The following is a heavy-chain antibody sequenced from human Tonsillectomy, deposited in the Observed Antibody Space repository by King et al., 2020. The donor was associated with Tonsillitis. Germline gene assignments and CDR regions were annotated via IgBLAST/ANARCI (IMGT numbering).Heavy chain of an antibody. CDR2: IYSGGSST. D-gene: IGHD4-17*01. CDR3: ATEASYGDYAGYYGMDV. Sequence: VQLVESGGGLVQPGGSLRLSCAASGFTFSSYAMSWVRQAPGKGLEWVSVIYSGGSSTYYADSVKGRFTISRDNSKNTLYLQMNSLRAEDTAVYYCATEASYGDYAGYYGMDVWGQGTTVTVSS. CDR1: GFTFSSYA. V-gene: IGHV3-23*03. J-gene: IGHJ6*02.